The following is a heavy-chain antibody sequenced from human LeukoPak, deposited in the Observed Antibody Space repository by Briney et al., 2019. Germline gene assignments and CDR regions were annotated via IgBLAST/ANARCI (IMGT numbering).Heavy chain of an antibody. J-gene: IGHJ4*02. V-gene: IGHV5-51*01. D-gene: IGHD3-10*01. CDR1: GYSFTSYW. CDR3: ARRYYYGSGSYYFDY. Sequence: GESLKISCKGSGYSFTSYWIGWVRQMPGKGLEWMGIIYPGDSDTRYSPFFQGQVTISADKSISTAYLQWSSLKASDTAMYYCARRYYYGSGSYYFDYWGQGTLVTVSS. CDR2: IYPGDSDT.